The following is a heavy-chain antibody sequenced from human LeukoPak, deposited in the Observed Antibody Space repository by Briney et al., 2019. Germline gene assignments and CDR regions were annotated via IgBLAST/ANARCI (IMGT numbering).Heavy chain of an antibody. CDR2: INHNGNVN. D-gene: IGHD3-16*01. Sequence: GGSLRLSCAASGFTSSSYWMNWARQAPGKGLEWVASINHNGNVNYYVDSVKGRFTISRDNAKNSLYLQMSNLRAEDTAVYFWARGGGLDVWGQGATVTVSS. V-gene: IGHV3-7*03. CDR3: ARGGGLDV. J-gene: IGHJ6*02. CDR1: GFTSSSYW.